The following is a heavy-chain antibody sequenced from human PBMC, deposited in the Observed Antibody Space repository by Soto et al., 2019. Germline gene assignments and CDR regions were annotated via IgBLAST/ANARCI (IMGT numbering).Heavy chain of an antibody. CDR1: GYTFTGYY. D-gene: IGHD3-3*01. V-gene: IGHV1-2*04. CDR2: INPNSGGT. CDR3: ARGLFGVVSPYYYYMDV. J-gene: IGHJ6*03. Sequence: QVQLVQSGAEVKKPGASVKVSCKASGYTFTGYYMHWVRQAPGQGLEWMGWINPNSGGTNYAQKFQGWVAMTRDTSINPAYMELSRLRSGDTAVYYCARGLFGVVSPYYYYMDVWGKGTTVTVSS.